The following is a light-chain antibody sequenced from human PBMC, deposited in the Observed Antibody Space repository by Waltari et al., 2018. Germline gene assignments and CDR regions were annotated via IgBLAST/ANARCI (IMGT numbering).Light chain of an antibody. CDR1: QSVRNN. J-gene: IGKJ5*01. Sequence: EIVMTQSPATLTVSPGERATLSCGASQSVRNNLGWYQQNPGQAPRLLIYDASTRATDIPARFSGSGSGTDFTLTISSLQSEDSAVYYCQQYYKWPPITFGQGTRLEIK. CDR2: DAS. CDR3: QQYYKWPPIT. V-gene: IGKV3-15*01.